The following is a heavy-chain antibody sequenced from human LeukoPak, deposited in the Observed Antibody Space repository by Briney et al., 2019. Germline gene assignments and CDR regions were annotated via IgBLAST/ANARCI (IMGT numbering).Heavy chain of an antibody. CDR3: AVPGIAAAGTADYYGMDV. Sequence: GSLRLSCAASGFTFSSYAMSWVRQAPGKGLEWTGEINHSGSTNYNPSLKSRVTISVDTSKNQFSLKLSSVTAADTAVYYCAVPGIAAAGTADYYGMDVWGQGTTVTVSS. CDR2: INHSGST. D-gene: IGHD6-13*01. CDR1: GFTFSSYA. J-gene: IGHJ6*02. V-gene: IGHV4-34*08.